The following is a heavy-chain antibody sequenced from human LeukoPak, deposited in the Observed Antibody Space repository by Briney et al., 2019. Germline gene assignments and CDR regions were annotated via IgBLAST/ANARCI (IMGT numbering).Heavy chain of an antibody. CDR3: ARSVEGYCSGGSCYSYYYMDV. CDR1: GGSISSYY. Sequence: SQTLSLTCTVSGGSISSYYWSWIRQPPGKGLEWIGYIYYSGSTNYNPSLKSRVTISVDTSNNQFSLKLSSVTAADTAVYYCARSVEGYCSGGSCYSYYYMDVWGKGTTVTVSS. D-gene: IGHD2-15*01. CDR2: IYYSGST. J-gene: IGHJ6*03. V-gene: IGHV4-59*01.